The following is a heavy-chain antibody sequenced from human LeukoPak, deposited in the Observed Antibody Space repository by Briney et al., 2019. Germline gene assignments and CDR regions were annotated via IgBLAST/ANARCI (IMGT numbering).Heavy chain of an antibody. CDR2: INRDGTEK. Sequence: GGSLRLSCATSGFNFSDSRMTWVRQAPGKGLQWVVNINRDGTEKHFLDSVEGRFTISRDNAKKSLYLQMSSLRPQDTALYFCVRGDWYFESWGQGTLVTVSS. CDR1: GFNFSDSR. CDR3: VRGDWYFES. J-gene: IGHJ4*02. D-gene: IGHD2-21*01. V-gene: IGHV3-7*04.